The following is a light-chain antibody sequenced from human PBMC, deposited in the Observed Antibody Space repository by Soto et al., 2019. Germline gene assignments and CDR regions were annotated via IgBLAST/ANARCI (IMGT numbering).Light chain of an antibody. CDR1: QSISSSY. CDR3: QQDGSSPPFT. Sequence: EIVLTQSPGTLSLSPGERATLSCRASQSISSSYLAWYQQKPGQAPRLVMYGASSSATGIPDRFSGFGSGTAFTLTISRLEPEDSAVYYCQQDGSSPPFTFGPGTKVYIK. CDR2: GAS. V-gene: IGKV3-20*01. J-gene: IGKJ3*01.